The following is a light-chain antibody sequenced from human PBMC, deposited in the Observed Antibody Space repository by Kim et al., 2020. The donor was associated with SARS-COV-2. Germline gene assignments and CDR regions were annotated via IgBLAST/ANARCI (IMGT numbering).Light chain of an antibody. CDR2: GKN. CDR1: SLRSYY. Sequence: SSELTQDPAVSVALGQTVRITCRGDSLRSYYATWYQQKPGQAPVLVIYGKNNRPSGIPDRFSGSSSGNTASLTITVAQAEDEADYYCKSRGTSGNVVFGG. CDR3: KSRGTSGNVV. V-gene: IGLV3-19*01. J-gene: IGLJ2*01.